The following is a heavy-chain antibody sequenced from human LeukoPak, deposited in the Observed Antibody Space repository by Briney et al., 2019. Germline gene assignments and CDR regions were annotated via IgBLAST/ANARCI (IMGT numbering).Heavy chain of an antibody. D-gene: IGHD3-16*01. CDR2: INPTGGGT. CDR1: GYTFTSYY. J-gene: IGHJ6*04. CDR3: ARKGGDYXXXXDXXV. Sequence: GASVKVSCKVSGYTFTSYYMHWVRQAPGQGREWMGIINPTGGGTSYAQKFQGRVTMTKDTSTSTVYMELSSVRSEDTAVYYCARKGGDYXXXXDXXVWGKGT. V-gene: IGHV1-46*03.